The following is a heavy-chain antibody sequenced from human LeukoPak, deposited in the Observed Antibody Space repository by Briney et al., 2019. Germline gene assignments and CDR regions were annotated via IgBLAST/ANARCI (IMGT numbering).Heavy chain of an antibody. J-gene: IGHJ4*02. CDR3: ARDPRGPAGYDSPARDTFDY. CDR1: GFTFTHYA. D-gene: IGHD3-22*01. V-gene: IGHV3-30*03. Sequence: GGSLRLSCAASGFTFTHYAMHWVRQTPGKGLEWVAVIFYDGTIQYYSDSVRGRLIVSRDNPKNTLYLQMNSLRAEDTAVYYCARDPRGPAGYDSPARDTFDYWGQGTLVTVSS. CDR2: IFYDGTIQ.